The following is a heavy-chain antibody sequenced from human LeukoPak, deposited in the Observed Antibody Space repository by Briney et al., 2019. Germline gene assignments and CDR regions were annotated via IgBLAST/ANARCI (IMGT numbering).Heavy chain of an antibody. V-gene: IGHV1-69*01. CDR2: IIPIFGTA. J-gene: IGHJ5*02. D-gene: IGHD3-3*01. CDR3: ARPNDFWSGSPFDP. Sequence: AASVKVSCKASGGTFSSYAISWVRQAPGQGLEWMGGIIPIFGTANYAQKFQGRVTITVDESTSTAYMELSSLRSEDTAVYYCARPNDFWSGSPFDPWGQGTLVTVSS. CDR1: GGTFSSYA.